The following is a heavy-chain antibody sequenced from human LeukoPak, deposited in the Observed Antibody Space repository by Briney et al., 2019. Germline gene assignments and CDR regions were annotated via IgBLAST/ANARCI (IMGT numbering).Heavy chain of an antibody. CDR3: AREVAYCAGDCSPA. D-gene: IGHD2-21*02. J-gene: IGHJ5*02. CDR1: GFTFSSYT. V-gene: IGHV3-21*06. CDR2: ISISSSYR. Sequence: GRSLRLSCAASGFTFSSYTMNWVRQAPGKGLEWVSSISISSSYRYYADSVKGRFTISRDNTQNTLYLQMNSLRAEDTAVYYCAREVAYCAGDCSPAWGQGILVTVSS.